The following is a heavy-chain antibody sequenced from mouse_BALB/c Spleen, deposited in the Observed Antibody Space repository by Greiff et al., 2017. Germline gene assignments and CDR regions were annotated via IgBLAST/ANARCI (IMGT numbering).Heavy chain of an antibody. Sequence: DVQLQESGPGLVKPSQSLSLTCTVTGYSITSDYAWNWIRQFPGNKLEWMGYISYSGSTSYNPSLKSRISITRDTSKNQFFLQLNSVTTEDTATYYCAAYYGYFDYWGQGTTLTVSS. V-gene: IGHV3-2*02. CDR3: AAYYGYFDY. CDR2: ISYSGST. J-gene: IGHJ2*01. CDR1: GYSITSDYA. D-gene: IGHD1-1*01.